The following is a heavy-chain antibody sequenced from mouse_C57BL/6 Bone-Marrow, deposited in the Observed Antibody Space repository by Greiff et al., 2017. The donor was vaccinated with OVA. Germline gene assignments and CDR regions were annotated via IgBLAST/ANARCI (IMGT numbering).Heavy chain of an antibody. CDR3: ARKRARGNYFDY. CDR2: INPNNGGT. D-gene: IGHD3-1*01. V-gene: IGHV1-18*01. J-gene: IGHJ2*01. Sequence: VQLQQSGPELVKPGASVKISCKASGYTFTDYNMDWVKQSHGKSLEWIGDINPNNGGTNYNQKFKGKATLTVVKSSSTAYMELSSLTSEDSAIDVCARKRARGNYFDYWGQGTTLTVSS. CDR1: GYTFTDYN.